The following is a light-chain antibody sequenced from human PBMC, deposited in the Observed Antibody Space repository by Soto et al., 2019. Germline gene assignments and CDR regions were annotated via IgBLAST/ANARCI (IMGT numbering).Light chain of an antibody. CDR1: IDDVTAYYR. CDR2: DVS. CDR3: SVYTRTSTYV. J-gene: IGLJ1*01. V-gene: IGLV2-18*01. Sequence: QSALTQPRSASGSPGQSITISCSGTIDDVTAYYRVSWYQQTPGTAPKLMIYDVSNRPSGVPDRFSGSRSGNTASLTISGLQAEDEGDYYCSVYTRTSTYVFGTGTKVTVL.